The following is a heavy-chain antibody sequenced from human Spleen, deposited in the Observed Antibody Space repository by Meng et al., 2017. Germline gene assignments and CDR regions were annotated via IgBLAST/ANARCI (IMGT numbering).Heavy chain of an antibody. V-gene: IGHV3-21*01. Sequence: GGSLRLSCAASGFTFSSYSMNWVRQAPGKGLEWVSSISSSSSYIYYADSVKGRFTISRDNAKNSLYLQMNSLRAEDTAVYYCARDRGYYYDSSGYPVEDDAFDIWGQGTMVTVSS. CDR1: GFTFSSYS. D-gene: IGHD3-22*01. CDR2: ISSSSSYI. J-gene: IGHJ3*02. CDR3: ARDRGYYYDSSGYPVEDDAFDI.